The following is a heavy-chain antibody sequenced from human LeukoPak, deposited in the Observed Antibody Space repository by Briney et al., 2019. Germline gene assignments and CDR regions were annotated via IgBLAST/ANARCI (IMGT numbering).Heavy chain of an antibody. V-gene: IGHV3-33*06. CDR1: GFIFSSHG. CDR2: IWYDGSNK. Sequence: RGSLRLSCAASGFIFSSHGMHWVRQSPGKGLEWVAVIWYDGSNKYYADSVKGRFTISRDNSKNTVYLQMNSLRAEDTAIYYCAKDSSAYSGSYYDYWGQGTLVTVSS. J-gene: IGHJ4*02. CDR3: AKDSSAYSGSYYDY. D-gene: IGHD1-26*01.